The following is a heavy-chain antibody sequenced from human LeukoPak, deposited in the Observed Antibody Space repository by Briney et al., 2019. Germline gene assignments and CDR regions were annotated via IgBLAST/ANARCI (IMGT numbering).Heavy chain of an antibody. CDR1: GYTFTGYY. Sequence: KPGASLKVSCKASGYTFTGYYMPWVRQAPGQGLEWMGWINPNSGGTNYAQKFQGRVTMTRDTSISTAYMELSRLRSDDTAVYYCARLYYGGNRGFDYWGQGTLVTVSS. J-gene: IGHJ4*02. CDR2: INPNSGGT. V-gene: IGHV1-2*02. D-gene: IGHD4-23*01. CDR3: ARLYYGGNRGFDY.